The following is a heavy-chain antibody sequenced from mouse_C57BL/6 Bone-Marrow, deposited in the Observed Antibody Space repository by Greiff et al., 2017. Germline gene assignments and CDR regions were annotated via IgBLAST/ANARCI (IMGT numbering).Heavy chain of an antibody. CDR3: ARCPWFAY. CDR1: GYAFTNYL. V-gene: IGHV1-54*01. J-gene: IGHJ3*01. Sequence: VQLQESGAELVRPGTSVKVSCKASGYAFTNYLIEWVKQRPGQGLEWIGVINPGSGGTNYNEKFKGKATLTADKSSSTAYMQLSSLTSEDSAVYCCARCPWFAYWGQGTLVTVSA. CDR2: INPGSGGT.